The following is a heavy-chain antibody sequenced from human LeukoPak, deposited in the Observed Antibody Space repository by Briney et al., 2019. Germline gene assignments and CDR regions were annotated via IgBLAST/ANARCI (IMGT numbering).Heavy chain of an antibody. CDR3: ASTLYYYYVDV. Sequence: SETLSLTCTVSGASISSGGHYWSWIRQHRGKGLEWIGYIYYSGSTYYNPSLKSRLIISLDTSKNHFSLNLSSVTAADTAVYYCASTLYYYYVDVWGKGTTVTVSS. J-gene: IGHJ6*03. CDR2: IYYSGST. CDR1: GASISSGGHY. V-gene: IGHV4-31*03.